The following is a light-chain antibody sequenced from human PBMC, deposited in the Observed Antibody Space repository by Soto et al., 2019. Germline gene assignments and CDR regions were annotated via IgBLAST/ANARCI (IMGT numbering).Light chain of an antibody. V-gene: IGKV1-5*01. Sequence: DIQMTQSPSRLSASVGDRVTITCRASQSIAYWLAWYQQKPGKAPNLLIYAASTLETGVPSRFSGSGYGTEFTLTIASLQPDDSATYYCQQYNSFSKTLGRATKVDIK. J-gene: IGKJ1*01. CDR1: QSIAYW. CDR3: QQYNSFSKT. CDR2: AAS.